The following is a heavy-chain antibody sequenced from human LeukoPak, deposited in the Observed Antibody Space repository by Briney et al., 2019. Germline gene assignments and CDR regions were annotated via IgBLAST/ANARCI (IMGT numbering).Heavy chain of an antibody. CDR2: ISSSGSSI. J-gene: IGHJ6*02. D-gene: IGHD2-15*01. CDR1: GFTFSSYE. Sequence: PGGSLRLSCAAPGFTFSSYEMNWVRQAPGKGLEWVSYISSSGSSIYYADSVKGRFTISRDNAKNSLYLQMNSLRAEDTAVYYCARDRIYYGMDVWGQGTTVTVSS. V-gene: IGHV3-48*03. CDR3: ARDRIYYGMDV.